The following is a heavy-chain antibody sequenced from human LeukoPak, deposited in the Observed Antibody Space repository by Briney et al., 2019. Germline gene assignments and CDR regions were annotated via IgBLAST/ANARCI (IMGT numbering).Heavy chain of an antibody. V-gene: IGHV4-59*01. CDR2: IYYSGST. J-gene: IGHJ4*02. D-gene: IGHD6-13*01. Sequence: SETLSLTCTVSGGSISSYYWSWIRQPPGKGLEWIGYIYYSGSTNYNPSLKSRVAISVETSKNEFSLKLRSVTAADTAVYYCARVTGYRIEDYFDYWGQGTLVTVSS. CDR1: GGSISSYY. CDR3: ARVTGYRIEDYFDY.